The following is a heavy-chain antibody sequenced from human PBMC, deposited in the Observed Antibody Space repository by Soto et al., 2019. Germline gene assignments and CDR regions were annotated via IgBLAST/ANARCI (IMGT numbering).Heavy chain of an antibody. J-gene: IGHJ4*02. CDR3: AMVLVYYDFWSGPFDY. D-gene: IGHD3-3*01. CDR2: INSDGSST. V-gene: IGHV3-74*01. Sequence: GGSLRLSCAASGFTFSSYWMHWVRQAPGKGLVWVSRINSDGSSTSYADSVKGRFTISRDNAKNTLYLQMNSLRAEDTAVYYCAMVLVYYDFWSGPFDYWGQGTLVTVSS. CDR1: GFTFSSYW.